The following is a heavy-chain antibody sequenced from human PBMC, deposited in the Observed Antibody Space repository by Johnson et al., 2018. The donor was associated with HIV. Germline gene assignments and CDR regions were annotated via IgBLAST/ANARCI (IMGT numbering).Heavy chain of an antibody. Sequence: VQLVESGGGLVQPGGSLRLSCAASGFTFSSYAMSWVRQAPGKGLEWVSAISGSGGSTYYADSVKGRFTISRDNSKNTLYLQMTSLRAEDTAVYYCAKSPRFTIFGSDAFDIWGQGTMVTVSS. J-gene: IGHJ3*02. CDR3: AKSPRFTIFGSDAFDI. CDR1: GFTFSSYA. CDR2: ISGSGGST. D-gene: IGHD3-3*01. V-gene: IGHV3-23*04.